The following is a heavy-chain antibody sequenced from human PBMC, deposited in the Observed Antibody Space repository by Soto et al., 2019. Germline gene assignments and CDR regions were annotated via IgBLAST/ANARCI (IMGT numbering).Heavy chain of an antibody. V-gene: IGHV1-2*04. J-gene: IGHJ4*02. D-gene: IGHD6-19*01. Sequence: ASVKVSCKASGCTFTGYYIHWVRQAPGQGLEWMGWVNPNSGGTNYAQKFQGWVTMTRDTSISTAYMELSRLRSDDTAVYYCATSRVSIAVAGETEYYFDYWGQGTLVTVSS. CDR2: VNPNSGGT. CDR1: GCTFTGYY. CDR3: ATSRVSIAVAGETEYYFDY.